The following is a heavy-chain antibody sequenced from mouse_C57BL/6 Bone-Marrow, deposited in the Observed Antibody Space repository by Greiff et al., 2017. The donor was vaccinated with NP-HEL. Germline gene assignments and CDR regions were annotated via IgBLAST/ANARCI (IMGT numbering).Heavy chain of an antibody. J-gene: IGHJ2*01. V-gene: IGHV1-22*01. CDR1: GYTFTDYN. CDR3: ARSVYDGYYYFDY. CDR2: INPNNGGT. Sequence: EVQLQQSGPELVKPGASVKMSCKASGYTFTDYNMHWVKQSPGKSLEWIGYINPNNGGTSYIQKFKGKATLTVNKSSRTAYLELRSLTSEDTEVYYGARSVYDGYYYFDYWGQGTTLTVSS. D-gene: IGHD2-3*01.